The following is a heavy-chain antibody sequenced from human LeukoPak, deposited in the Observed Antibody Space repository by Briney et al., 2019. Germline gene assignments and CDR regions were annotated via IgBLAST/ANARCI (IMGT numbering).Heavy chain of an antibody. Sequence: ASVKVSCKASGGTFSSYAISWVRQAPGQGLEWMGGIIPIFGTANYAQKFQGRVTITADESTSTAYMELSSLRSEDTAVYYCARDHSGIVVVPAASPSYYYYGMDVWGQGTTVTVSS. D-gene: IGHD2-2*01. J-gene: IGHJ6*02. V-gene: IGHV1-69*13. CDR3: ARDHSGIVVVPAASPSYYYYGMDV. CDR2: IIPIFGTA. CDR1: GGTFSSYA.